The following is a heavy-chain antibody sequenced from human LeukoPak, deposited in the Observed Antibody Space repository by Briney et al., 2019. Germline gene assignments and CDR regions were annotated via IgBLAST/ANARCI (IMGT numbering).Heavy chain of an antibody. CDR2: IYTSGST. CDR3: ARHWELLEGDYYYYYMDV. CDR1: GGSISSYY. V-gene: IGHV4-4*09. Sequence: PSETLSLTCTVSGGSISSYYWSWIRQPPGKGLEWIGYIYTSGSTNYNPSLKSRVTISVDTSKNQFSLKLSSVTAAGTAVYYCARHWELLEGDYYYYYMDVWGKGTTVTVSS. J-gene: IGHJ6*03. D-gene: IGHD1-26*01.